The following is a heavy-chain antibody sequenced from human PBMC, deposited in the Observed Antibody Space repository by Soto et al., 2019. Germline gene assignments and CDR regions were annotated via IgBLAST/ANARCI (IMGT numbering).Heavy chain of an antibody. J-gene: IGHJ4*02. CDR3: ARHRRIHYFDY. CDR1: GGSISSSSYY. CDR2: IYYSGST. D-gene: IGHD5-18*01. V-gene: IGHV4-39*01. Sequence: QLHLQESGPGLVKPSETLSLTCTVSGGSISSSSYYWGWIRQPPGKGLEWIGSIYYSGSTYYNPSLKSRVTISVDTSKNQFSLKLSSVTAADAAVYYCARHRRIHYFDYWGQGTLVTVSS.